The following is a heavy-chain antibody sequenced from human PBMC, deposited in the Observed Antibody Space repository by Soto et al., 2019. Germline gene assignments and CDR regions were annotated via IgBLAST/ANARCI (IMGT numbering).Heavy chain of an antibody. CDR2: IYYSGST. J-gene: IGHJ4*02. CDR1: GGSISSSSYY. V-gene: IGHV4-39*01. Sequence: QLQLQESGPGLVKPSETLSLTCTVSGGSISSSSYYWGWIRQPPGKGLEWIGSIYYSGSTYYNPSLKSRVPISVDTSKNQFSLKLSSVTAADTAVYYCARTHDYGDYRYYFDYWGQGTLVTVSS. D-gene: IGHD4-17*01. CDR3: ARTHDYGDYRYYFDY.